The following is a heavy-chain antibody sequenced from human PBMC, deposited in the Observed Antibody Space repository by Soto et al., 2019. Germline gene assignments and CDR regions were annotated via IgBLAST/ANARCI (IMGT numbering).Heavy chain of an antibody. J-gene: IGHJ6*02. CDR2: ISSSSSYI. CDR3: ARDLISGSYYNYYYGMDV. V-gene: IGHV3-21*01. D-gene: IGHD1-26*01. CDR1: GFTFSSYS. Sequence: EVQLVESWGGLVKPGGSLRLSCAASGFTFSSYSMNWVRQAPGKGLEWVSSISSSSSYIYYADSVKGRFTISRDNAKNSLYLQMNSLRAEDTAVYYCARDLISGSYYNYYYGMDVWVQGTTVTVSS.